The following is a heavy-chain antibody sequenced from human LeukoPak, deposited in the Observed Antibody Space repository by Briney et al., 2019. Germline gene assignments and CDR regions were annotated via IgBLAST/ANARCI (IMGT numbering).Heavy chain of an antibody. Sequence: PSETLSLTCTVSGGSFRSSSYYWGWIRQTPGKGLEWIGCIYYSGSTYYNPSLKSRVTISVDTSENQFSLKLSSVTAADTAVYYCARSWPTYYYDSSGHDAFDIWGQGTMVTVSS. V-gene: IGHV4-39*01. CDR3: ARSWPTYYYDSSGHDAFDI. CDR2: IYYSGST. CDR1: GGSFRSSSYY. D-gene: IGHD3-22*01. J-gene: IGHJ3*02.